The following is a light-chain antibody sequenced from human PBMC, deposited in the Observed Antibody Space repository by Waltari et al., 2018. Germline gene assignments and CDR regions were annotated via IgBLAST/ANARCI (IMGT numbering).Light chain of an antibody. CDR3: SAWDKDLVAVV. Sequence: QAGLIQPPSVSRALGQTATLTCDGSRNNGGNQGVAWLQQHQGHPPKPLSHRSDNRPTGISERFSESRSGNTASLTITGLQADDEADYYCSAWDKDLVAVVFGGGTKLTVL. V-gene: IGLV10-54*04. J-gene: IGLJ3*02. CDR1: RNNGGNQG. CDR2: RSD.